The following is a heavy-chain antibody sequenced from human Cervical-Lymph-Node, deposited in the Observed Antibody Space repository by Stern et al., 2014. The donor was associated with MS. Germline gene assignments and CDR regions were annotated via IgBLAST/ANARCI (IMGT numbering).Heavy chain of an antibody. CDR1: GGSISTNSYF. CDR2: IYFAGNP. V-gene: IGHV4-39*01. CDR3: ARLERSYGGDY. D-gene: IGHD5-18*01. J-gene: IGHJ4*02. Sequence: MQLVESGPGLVKPSATLSLTCTVTGGSISTNSYFWGWIRQTPGRGLEWIGSIYFAGNPFYNPSFETRVTMSVNTSKNQFSLRLTSVTAADTAVYYCARLERSYGGDYWGQGIQVTVSS.